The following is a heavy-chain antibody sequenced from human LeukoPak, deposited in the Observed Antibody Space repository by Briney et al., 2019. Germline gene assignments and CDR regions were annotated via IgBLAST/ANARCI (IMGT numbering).Heavy chain of an antibody. D-gene: IGHD6-13*01. V-gene: IGHV3-11*06. CDR1: GFIFRDYY. Sequence: PGGSLRLSCTTSGFIFRDYYMIWIRQAPGKGLEWVSSISSSSSYIYYADSVKGRFTISRDNAKNSLYLQMNSLRAEDTAVYYCARDTQDWYSSSWYGRRDDAFDIWGQGTMVTVSS. J-gene: IGHJ3*02. CDR2: ISSSSSYI. CDR3: ARDTQDWYSSSWYGRRDDAFDI.